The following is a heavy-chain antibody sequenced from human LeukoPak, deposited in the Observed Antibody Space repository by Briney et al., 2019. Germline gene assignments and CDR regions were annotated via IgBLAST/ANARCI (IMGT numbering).Heavy chain of an antibody. D-gene: IGHD5-18*01. CDR1: GYIFTSYF. Sequence: ASVKVSCKASGYIFTSYFMHWVRQAPGQGLEWMGLINPSGGSTRYAQKFQGRVTMTRDMSTSTVYMELSSLRSEDTALYYCARERDSYGYHRYFDYWGQGTLVTVSS. CDR2: INPSGGST. V-gene: IGHV1-46*01. J-gene: IGHJ4*02. CDR3: ARERDSYGYHRYFDY.